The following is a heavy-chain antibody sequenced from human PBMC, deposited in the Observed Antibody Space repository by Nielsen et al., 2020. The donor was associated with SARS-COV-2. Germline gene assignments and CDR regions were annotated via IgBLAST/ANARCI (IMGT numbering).Heavy chain of an antibody. CDR3: TRADFWSGYYLDY. V-gene: IGHV3-49*04. D-gene: IGHD3-3*01. Sequence: GESLKISCTASGFTFGDYAMSWVRQAPGKGLEWVGFIRSKAYGGTTEYAASVKGRFTISRDDSKSIAYLQMNSLKTEDTAVYYCTRADFWSGYYLDYWGQGTTVTVSS. CDR2: IRSKAYGGTT. J-gene: IGHJ4*03. CDR1: GFTFGDYA.